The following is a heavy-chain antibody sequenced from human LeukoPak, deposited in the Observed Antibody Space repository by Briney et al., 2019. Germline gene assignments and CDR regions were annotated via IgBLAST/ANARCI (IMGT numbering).Heavy chain of an antibody. Sequence: SETLSLTCTVSGYSISSGYYWGWIRQPPGKGLEWIGTIYPSGSTYYNPSLKSRVTISIDTSKNQFSLKLSSVTAADTAVYYCARGEAARPDYWGQGTLVTVSS. V-gene: IGHV4-38-2*02. J-gene: IGHJ4*02. D-gene: IGHD6-6*01. CDR2: IYPSGST. CDR3: ARGEAARPDY. CDR1: GYSISSGYY.